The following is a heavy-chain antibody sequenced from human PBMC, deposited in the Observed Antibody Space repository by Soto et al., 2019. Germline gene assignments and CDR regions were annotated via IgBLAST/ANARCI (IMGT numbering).Heavy chain of an antibody. CDR3: ASLPLSSASYYFDY. CDR1: GGSISRYY. CDR2: IYYRGST. Sequence: SETLSLTSTVAGGSISRYYGSWIRQPPGKGLEWIGYIYYRGSTNHTPSLKRRVTISVHTPKNQFSLKLSSVTAADTAVYYCASLPLSSASYYFDYWGQGTLVTVSS. D-gene: IGHD6-19*01. J-gene: IGHJ4*02. V-gene: IGHV4-59*08.